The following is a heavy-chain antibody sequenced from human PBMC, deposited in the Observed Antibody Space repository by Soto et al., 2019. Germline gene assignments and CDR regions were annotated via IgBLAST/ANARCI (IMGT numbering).Heavy chain of an antibody. CDR3: AREVIPLTTDWYFDL. D-gene: IGHD4-17*01. V-gene: IGHV4-30-4*01. J-gene: IGHJ2*01. Sequence: QLQLRESGPGLVKPSETLSLTCTVSGGSITGGVGGLYYWSWLRRPPGKGLEWIGYIYDSGSPYYNPSLKSRVTISVDTSKNQFSLRLSSVTAADTAVYYCAREVIPLTTDWYFDLWGRGTLVTVSS. CDR2: IYDSGSP. CDR1: GGSITGGVGGLYY.